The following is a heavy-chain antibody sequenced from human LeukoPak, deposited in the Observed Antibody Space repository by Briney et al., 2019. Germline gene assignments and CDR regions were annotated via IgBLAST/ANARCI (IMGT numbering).Heavy chain of an antibody. V-gene: IGHV1-69*04. J-gene: IGHJ4*02. CDR2: IIPILRTA. D-gene: IGHD3-3*01. CDR3: ARGKGFVGHFDF. Sequence: GASGKFSSKAPGDTFTSNAVSWGRQPPGQGLEWMERIIPILRTAEYAQKFQGRLTITADRSTSTAYMELSSLRSEDTAVYYCARGKGFVGHFDFWGQGTLVTVSS. CDR1: GDTFTSNA.